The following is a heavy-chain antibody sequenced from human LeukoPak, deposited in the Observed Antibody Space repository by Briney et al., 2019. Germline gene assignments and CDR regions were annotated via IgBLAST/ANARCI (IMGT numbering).Heavy chain of an antibody. V-gene: IGHV4-39*01. D-gene: IGHD3-10*01. Sequence: SETLSLTCTVSGGAISGSSYYWGWIRPPPGKGLEWIGSIYESGGTYYNPSLKSRVTISVDTPNNHFALKLSSVTAAVMGVYYCARCFGLGNFRPDAFNIWGQGTLVTVSS. CDR2: IYESGGT. CDR3: ARCFGLGNFRPDAFNI. CDR1: GGAISGSSYY. J-gene: IGHJ3*02.